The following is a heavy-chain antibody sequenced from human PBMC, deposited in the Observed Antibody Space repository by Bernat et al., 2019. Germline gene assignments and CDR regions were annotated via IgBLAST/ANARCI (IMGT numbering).Heavy chain of an antibody. CDR1: GFTFSSYG. J-gene: IGHJ4*01. D-gene: IGHD3-3*01. V-gene: IGHV3-30*18. CDR3: AKRRYDDHDYFDY. CDR2: ISYDGSNK. Sequence: QVQLVESGGGVVQPGRSLRLSCAASGFTFSSYGMHWVRQAPGKGLEWVAVISYDGSNKYYADSVKGRFTISRDNSKNTLYLQMNSLRAEDTAVYYCAKRRYDDHDYFDYWGQGTLVTVSS.